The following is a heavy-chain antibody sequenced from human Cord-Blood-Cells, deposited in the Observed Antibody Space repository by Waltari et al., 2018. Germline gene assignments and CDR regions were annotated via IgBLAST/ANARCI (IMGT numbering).Heavy chain of an antibody. CDR1: GGSFSGYY. Sequence: QVQLQQWGAGLLKPSETLSLTCAVYGGSFSGYYWSWIRQPPGTGLEWIGEINHSGSTNYNPSLKSRVTISVDTSKNQFSLKLSSVTAADTAVYYCASRTGYSSSWGSYYYYMDVWGKGTTVTVSS. CDR3: ASRTGYSSSWGSYYYYMDV. CDR2: INHSGST. V-gene: IGHV4-34*01. D-gene: IGHD6-13*01. J-gene: IGHJ6*03.